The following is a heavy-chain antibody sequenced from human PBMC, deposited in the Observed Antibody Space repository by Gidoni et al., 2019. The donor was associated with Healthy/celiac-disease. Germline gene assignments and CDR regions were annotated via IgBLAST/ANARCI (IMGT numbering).Heavy chain of an antibody. CDR1: GGSISSGGYY. CDR3: ARVKGNGIFGVVEDEDWFDP. V-gene: IGHV4-31*03. CDR2: IDYSGST. Sequence: QVQLQESGPGLVKPSQTLSPTCTVSGGSISSGGYYWSWIRQNPGKGLEWIGYIDYSGSTYYNPSLKSRVTISVDTSKNQFSLKLSSVTAADTAVYYCARVKGNGIFGVVEDEDWFDPWGQGTLVTVSS. D-gene: IGHD3-3*01. J-gene: IGHJ5*02.